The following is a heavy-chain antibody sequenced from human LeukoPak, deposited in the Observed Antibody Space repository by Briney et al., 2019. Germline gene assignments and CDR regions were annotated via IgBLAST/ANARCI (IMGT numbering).Heavy chain of an antibody. J-gene: IGHJ5*02. CDR3: ARGYDILTGYMRFDP. D-gene: IGHD3-9*01. Sequence: SQTLSLTCTVSGVSISSYYWSWIRQPPGKGLEWIGYIYYSGSTNYNPSLKSRVTISVDTSKNQFSLKLSSVTAADTAVYYCARGYDILTGYMRFDPWGQGTLVTVSS. CDR1: GVSISSYY. CDR2: IYYSGST. V-gene: IGHV4-59*01.